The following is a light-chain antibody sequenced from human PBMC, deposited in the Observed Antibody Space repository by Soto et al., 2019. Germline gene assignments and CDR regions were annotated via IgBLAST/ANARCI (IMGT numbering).Light chain of an antibody. J-gene: IGLJ1*01. CDR1: SSNIGTGYD. V-gene: IGLV1-40*01. CDR3: AAWDDSLNGRL. CDR2: GND. Sequence: QSVLTQPPSVSGAPGQRITISCTGDSSNIGTGYDVHWYQHIPGTAPKLLIFGNDNRPSGVPDRFSGSKSGTSASLAITGLQAEDEAEYYGAAWDDSLNGRLFGPGTKVTVL.